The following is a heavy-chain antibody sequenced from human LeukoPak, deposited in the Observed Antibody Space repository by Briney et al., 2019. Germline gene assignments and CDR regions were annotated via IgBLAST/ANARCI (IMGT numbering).Heavy chain of an antibody. V-gene: IGHV4-59*01. J-gene: IGHJ4*02. CDR1: RASMTAFD. D-gene: IGHD4-11*01. CDR2: IEVNVKT. Sequence: SETLSLTCTVSRASMTAFDWSWARPSPGRRPDWIGYIEVNVKTDHNPSLKRRVIISVDLSHNQITLYLNSVTATDTAIYYCARDAFSNSPYWGPGTKVIVSS. CDR3: ARDAFSNSPY.